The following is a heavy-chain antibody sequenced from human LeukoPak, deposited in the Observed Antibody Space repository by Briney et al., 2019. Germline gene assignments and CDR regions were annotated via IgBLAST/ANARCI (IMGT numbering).Heavy chain of an antibody. Sequence: GGSLRLSCAASGFTVSSNYMSWVRQAPGKGLEWVSVIYSGGSTYYADSVKGRFTTSRDNSKNTLYLQMNSLRAEDTAVYYCARVKWGAAAGYYFAYWGQGTLVTVSS. CDR1: GFTVSSNY. V-gene: IGHV3-66*01. J-gene: IGHJ4*02. CDR2: IYSGGST. D-gene: IGHD6-13*01. CDR3: ARVKWGAAAGYYFAY.